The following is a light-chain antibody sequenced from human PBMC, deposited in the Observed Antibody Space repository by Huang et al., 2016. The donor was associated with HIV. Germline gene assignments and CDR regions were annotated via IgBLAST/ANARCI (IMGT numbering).Light chain of an antibody. V-gene: IGKV1-5*03. Sequence: DIQMAQSPSTLSASVGDRVTITCRASQTINSWLAWYQQKPGKAPKLLSYKASTLETGGPSRFSGSGSGTEFTLTLSSLQPDDFATYYCQQYSGSSTFGQGTKVEMK. CDR2: KAS. CDR3: QQYSGSST. J-gene: IGKJ1*01. CDR1: QTINSW.